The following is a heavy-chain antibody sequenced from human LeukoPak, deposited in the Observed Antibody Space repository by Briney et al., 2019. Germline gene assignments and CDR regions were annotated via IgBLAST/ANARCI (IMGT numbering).Heavy chain of an antibody. CDR3: AKDPSHGGNSKPVDY. V-gene: IGHV3-23*01. Sequence: GGSRRLSCAASGFTFISYAMSVVRQAPGKGLDWASAISGSGGSTYYADSVKGRFTISRDNSKNTLYLQMNSLRAEDTAVYYCAKDPSHGGNSKPVDYWGQGTLVTVSS. J-gene: IGHJ4*02. CDR1: GFTFISYA. D-gene: IGHD4-23*01. CDR2: ISGSGGST.